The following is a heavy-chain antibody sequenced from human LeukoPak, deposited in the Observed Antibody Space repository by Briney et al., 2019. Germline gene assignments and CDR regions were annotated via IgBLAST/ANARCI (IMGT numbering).Heavy chain of an antibody. Sequence: PGESLKISCKASGYSFTIYWIGWVRQMPGKGLEWMGIIYPGDSDTRYSPSFQGQVTISANKSINTAYLQWSSLKASDTAMYYCARGTSSYEFDYWGQGTLVIVSS. J-gene: IGHJ4*02. CDR2: IYPGDSDT. D-gene: IGHD2-2*01. CDR3: ARGTSSYEFDY. V-gene: IGHV5-51*01. CDR1: GYSFTIYW.